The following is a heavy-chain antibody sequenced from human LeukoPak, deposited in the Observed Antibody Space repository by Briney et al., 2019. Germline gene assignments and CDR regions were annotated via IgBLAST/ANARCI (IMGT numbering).Heavy chain of an antibody. J-gene: IGHJ5*02. CDR3: ARIQVVPAATPTYNWFDP. V-gene: IGHV1-69*01. Sequence: GASVKVSCKASGGTFSSYAISWVRQAPGQGLEWMGGIIPIFGTANYAQKFQGRVTITADESTSTAYMELSSLRSEDTAVYYCARIQVVPAATPTYNWFDPWGQGTLVTVSS. D-gene: IGHD2-2*01. CDR2: IIPIFGTA. CDR1: GGTFSSYA.